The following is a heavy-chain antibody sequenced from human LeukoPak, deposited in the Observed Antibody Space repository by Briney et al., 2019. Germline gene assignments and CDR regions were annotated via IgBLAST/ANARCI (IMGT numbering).Heavy chain of an antibody. J-gene: IGHJ4*02. CDR2: INPNSGGT. D-gene: IGHD2-2*01. CDR1: GYTFTGYY. Sequence: ASVKASCKTSGYTFTGYYVHWVRQAPGQGLEWMGWINPNSGGTKYQARVTMTRDTSISTAYMELSGLTSDDTAVYYCARDAYARFSSSWHEDHWGQGTLVTVSS. V-gene: IGHV1-2*02. CDR3: ARDAYARFSSSWHEDH.